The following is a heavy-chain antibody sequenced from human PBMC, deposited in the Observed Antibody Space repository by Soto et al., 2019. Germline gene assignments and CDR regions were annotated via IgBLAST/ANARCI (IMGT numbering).Heavy chain of an antibody. Sequence: SETLSLTCTVSGDSIKRGDVYWSWIRQHPGKGLEWIGYIFYSGITHYNPSLKSRVTTSVDMSKNQFSLNLTSVTAADTAVYYCARALGSSPRSYWGQGTLVTVSS. CDR3: ARALGSSPRSY. D-gene: IGHD6-6*01. CDR2: IFYSGIT. V-gene: IGHV4-31*03. CDR1: GDSIKRGDVY. J-gene: IGHJ4*02.